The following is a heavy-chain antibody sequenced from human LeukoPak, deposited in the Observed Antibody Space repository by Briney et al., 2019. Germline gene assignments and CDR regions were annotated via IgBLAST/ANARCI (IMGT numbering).Heavy chain of an antibody. CDR1: GYSISSGHY. V-gene: IGHV4-38-2*01. CDR2: FYHSGST. CDR3: ARHLRSGYYFDY. Sequence: SETLSLTCVVSGYSISSGHYWGWVRQPPGKGLEWIVSFYHSGSTYYNPSLKSRVTISVDTSKNQFSLKLSSVTAADTAVYYCARHLRSGYYFDYWGQGTLVTVSS. J-gene: IGHJ4*02. D-gene: IGHD3-3*01.